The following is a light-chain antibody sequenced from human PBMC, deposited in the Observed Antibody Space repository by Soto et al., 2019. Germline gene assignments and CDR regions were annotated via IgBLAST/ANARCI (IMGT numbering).Light chain of an antibody. CDR1: SSDVGGYNY. CDR2: EVS. V-gene: IGLV2-14*01. CDR3: SSYTSSSIDYV. J-gene: IGLJ1*01. Sequence: QSALTQPASVSGSPGQSITISCTGTSSDVGGYNYVSWYQQHPGKAPKLMIYEVSNRPSGVSNRFSGSKSGNTASLTISGLQAEDEADYYCSSYTSSSIDYVFGRGTKVTVL.